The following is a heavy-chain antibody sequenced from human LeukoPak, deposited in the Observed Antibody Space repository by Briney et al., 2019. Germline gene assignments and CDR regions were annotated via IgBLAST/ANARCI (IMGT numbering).Heavy chain of an antibody. CDR3: ATAYSGSYGGGGYFDY. J-gene: IGHJ4*02. V-gene: IGHV1-69*05. Sequence: SVKVSCKASGGTFSSYAISWVRQAPGQGLEWMGRIIPIFGTANYAQKFQGRVTITTDESTSTAYMELSSLRSEDTAVYYCATAYSGSYGGGGYFDYWGQGTLVTVSS. D-gene: IGHD1-26*01. CDR2: IIPIFGTA. CDR1: GGTFSSYA.